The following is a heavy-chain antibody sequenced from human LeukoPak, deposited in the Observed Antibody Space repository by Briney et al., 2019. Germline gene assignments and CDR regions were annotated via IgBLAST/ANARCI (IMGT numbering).Heavy chain of an antibody. CDR1: GGSFSGYY. CDR3: ARRRSYRPVDY. CDR2: INRSGST. J-gene: IGHJ4*02. Sequence: PSETLSLTCAVYGGSFSGYYWSWIRQPPGKGLEWIGEINRSGSTNYNPSFKSRVTMTVDTSKNQISLNMHSLTAADTAVYYCARRRSYRPVDYWGQGTLLTVSS. D-gene: IGHD1-26*01. V-gene: IGHV4-34*01.